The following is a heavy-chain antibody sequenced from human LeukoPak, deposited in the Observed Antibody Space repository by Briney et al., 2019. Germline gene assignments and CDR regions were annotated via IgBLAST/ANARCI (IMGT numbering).Heavy chain of an antibody. CDR1: GFTFSSYW. CDR2: ISSSSYI. V-gene: IGHV3-21*01. J-gene: IGHJ4*02. D-gene: IGHD4-23*01. Sequence: GGSLRLSCAASGFTFSSYWMHWVRQAPGKGLEWVSSISSSSYIYYADSVKGRFTISRDNAKNSLYLQMNSLRAEDTAVYYCARVSQTVDFDYWGQGTLVTVSS. CDR3: ARVSQTVDFDY.